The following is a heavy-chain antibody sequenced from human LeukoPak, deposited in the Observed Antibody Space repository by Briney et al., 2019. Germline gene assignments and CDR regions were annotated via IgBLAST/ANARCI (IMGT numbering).Heavy chain of an antibody. Sequence: PGGSLRLSCAASGNYWMHWVRQAPGKGRVWVSHINSDESWTSYADAVKGGFTVSKDNAKNTVYLQMNSLRAEDTAVYYCLSFYETYWGRGTLVPVSS. CDR1: GNYW. D-gene: IGHD2/OR15-2a*01. CDR2: INSDESWT. J-gene: IGHJ4*02. V-gene: IGHV3-74*01. CDR3: LSFYETY.